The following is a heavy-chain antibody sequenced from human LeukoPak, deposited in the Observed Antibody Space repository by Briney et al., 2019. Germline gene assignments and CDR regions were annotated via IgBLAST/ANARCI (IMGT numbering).Heavy chain of an antibody. V-gene: IGHV4-31*03. J-gene: IGHJ3*02. CDR1: GGSISSGGYY. D-gene: IGHD1-26*01. Sequence: SGTLSLTCTVSGGSISSGGYYWSWIRQHPGKGLEWIGYIYYSGSTYYNPSLKSRVTISVDTSKNQFFLKLSSVTAADTAVYYCARGVVGGTYVAFDIWGQGTTVTVSS. CDR2: IYYSGST. CDR3: ARGVVGGTYVAFDI.